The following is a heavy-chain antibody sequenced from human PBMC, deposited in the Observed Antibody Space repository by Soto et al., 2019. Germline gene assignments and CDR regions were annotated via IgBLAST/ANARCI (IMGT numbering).Heavy chain of an antibody. D-gene: IGHD5-18*01. J-gene: IGHJ5*02. Sequence: EVQLVESGGGLVQPGRSLRLSCTASAFTFSDYAVSWVRQAPGKGLEWLGFIRSKAYGGTTEYAASVKGRFTISRDDSKSIAYLKMNSLKTEDTAVYYCNSPEGDTRYGYYWFDPWGQGTLVTVSS. CDR3: NSPEGDTRYGYYWFDP. CDR1: AFTFSDYA. CDR2: IRSKAYGGTT. V-gene: IGHV3-49*04.